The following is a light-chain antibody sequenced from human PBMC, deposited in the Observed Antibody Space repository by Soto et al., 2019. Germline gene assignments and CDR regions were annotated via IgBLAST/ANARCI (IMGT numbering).Light chain of an antibody. CDR1: QNIGVW. CDR3: QQWSLYSWT. Sequence: IQMTQSAATLSASVGYRVNIPCRASQNIGVWLAWYQQKQGKVPSLLIYKTSTLEDGVPSRFSGTGSGTDFNLTIYNLQPDDVATYDCQQWSLYSWTFGQGTKVDI. CDR2: KTS. J-gene: IGKJ1*01. V-gene: IGKV1-5*03.